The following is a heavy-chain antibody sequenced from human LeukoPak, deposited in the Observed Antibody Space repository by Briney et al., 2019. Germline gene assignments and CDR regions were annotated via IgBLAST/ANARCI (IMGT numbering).Heavy chain of an antibody. CDR2: INPSSGGT. CDR3: ARAGVWDYSDSSGYHNAAFDI. J-gene: IGHJ3*02. V-gene: IGHV1-2*02. D-gene: IGHD3-22*01. Sequence: ASVKVSCKASGYTFTDYYMHWVRQAPGQGLEWMGWINPSSGGTNYAQKFQGRVTVTRDTSISTAYMDLSRLRSDDTAVYYCARAGVWDYSDSSGYHNAAFDIWGQGTMVTVSS. CDR1: GYTFTDYY.